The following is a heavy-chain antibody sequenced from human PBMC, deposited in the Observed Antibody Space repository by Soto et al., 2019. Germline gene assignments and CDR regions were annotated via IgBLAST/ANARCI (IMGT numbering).Heavy chain of an antibody. CDR2: IGGYNGNT. J-gene: IGHJ4*02. CDR1: GFLFSSHG. CDR3: ASWAGQARDFGGPFDY. V-gene: IGHV1-18*03. Sequence: ASVKVSCKASGFLFSSHGVNWVRRAPGQGLEWMGWIGGYNGNTNYAQKFQGRVTMTTDTSTNTAYMELRSLRSDDMAMYYCASWAGQARDFGGPFDYSGPGTLLTVSS. D-gene: IGHD4-17*01.